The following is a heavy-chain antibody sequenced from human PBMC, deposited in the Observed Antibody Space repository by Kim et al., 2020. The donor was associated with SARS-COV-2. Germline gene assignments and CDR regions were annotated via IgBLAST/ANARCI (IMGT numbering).Heavy chain of an antibody. V-gene: IGHV4-39*01. J-gene: IGHJ4*02. D-gene: IGHD1-26*01. CDR3: ARLQELLVDY. CDR2: ST. Sequence: STYYNPSLKSRVTISVDTSKNQFSLKLSSVTAADTAVYYCARLQELLVDYWGQGTLVTVSS.